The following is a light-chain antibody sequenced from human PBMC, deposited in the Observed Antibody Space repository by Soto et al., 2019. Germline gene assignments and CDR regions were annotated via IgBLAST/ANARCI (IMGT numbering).Light chain of an antibody. Sequence: NFMLTQPHSVSESPGKTVTISCTGSSGSIASNYVQWYQQSPGSAPTTVIYADDQRPSGVPDRFSGSIDSSSNSASLTISGLRTEDEADYYCQSYDSSNVVFGGGTKLTVL. CDR2: ADD. CDR3: QSYDSSNVV. CDR1: SGSIASNY. J-gene: IGLJ2*01. V-gene: IGLV6-57*02.